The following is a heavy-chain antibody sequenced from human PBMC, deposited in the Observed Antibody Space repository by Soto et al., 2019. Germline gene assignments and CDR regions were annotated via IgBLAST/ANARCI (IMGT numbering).Heavy chain of an antibody. V-gene: IGHV1-18*01. Sequence: ASVKVSCKASGYTFTSYGISWVRQAPGQGLEWMGWISAYNGNTNYAQKLQGRVTMTTDTSTSTAYMELRSLRSDDTAVYYCARGYEDIVATTIFDYWGQGTLVTVSS. D-gene: IGHD5-12*01. CDR1: GYTFTSYG. CDR2: ISAYNGNT. J-gene: IGHJ4*02. CDR3: ARGYEDIVATTIFDY.